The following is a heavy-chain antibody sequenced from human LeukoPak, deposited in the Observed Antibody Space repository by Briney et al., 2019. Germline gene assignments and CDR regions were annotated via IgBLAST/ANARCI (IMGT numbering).Heavy chain of an antibody. CDR2: IYHSGST. V-gene: IGHV4-30-2*01. CDR3: ARDSASMVRGGGYMDV. CDR1: GGSISSGDYY. D-gene: IGHD3-10*01. Sequence: PSQTLSLTCTVSGGSISSGDYYWSWIRQPPGKGLEWIGYIYHSGSTYYNPSLKGRVTISVDRSKNQFSLKLSSVTAADTAVYYCARDSASMVRGGGYMDVWGKGTTVTVSS. J-gene: IGHJ6*03.